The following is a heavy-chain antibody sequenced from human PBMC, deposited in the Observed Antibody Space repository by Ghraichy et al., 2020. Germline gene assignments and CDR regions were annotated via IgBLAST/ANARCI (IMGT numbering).Heavy chain of an antibody. CDR1: GFTFSSYA. J-gene: IGHJ6*02. V-gene: IGHV3-30-3*01. Sequence: GGSLRLSCAASGFTFSSYAMHWVRQAPGKGLEWVAVISYDGSNKYYADSVKGRFTISRDNSKNTLYLQMNSLRAEDTAVYYCARGGRITMVRGVNYYYYYGMDVWGQGTTVTVSS. CDR3: ARGGRITMVRGVNYYYYYGMDV. D-gene: IGHD3-10*01. CDR2: ISYDGSNK.